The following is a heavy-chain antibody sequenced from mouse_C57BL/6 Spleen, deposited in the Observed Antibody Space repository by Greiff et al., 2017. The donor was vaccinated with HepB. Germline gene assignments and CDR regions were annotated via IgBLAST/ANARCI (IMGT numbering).Heavy chain of an antibody. CDR1: GYSITSGYY. J-gene: IGHJ2*01. Sequence: EVKLVESGPGLVKPSQSLSLTCSVTGYSITSGYYWNWIRQFPGNKLEWMGYISYDGSNNYNPSLKNRIPITRDTSKNQFFLKLNSVTTEDTATYYCARATTVPLDYWGQGTTLTVSS. CDR2: ISYDGSN. V-gene: IGHV3-6*01. CDR3: ARATTVPLDY. D-gene: IGHD1-1*01.